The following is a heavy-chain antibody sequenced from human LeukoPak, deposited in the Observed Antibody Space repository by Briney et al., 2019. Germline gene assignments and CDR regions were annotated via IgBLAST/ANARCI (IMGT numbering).Heavy chain of an antibody. D-gene: IGHD2-2*02. V-gene: IGHV4-34*01. CDR1: GGSFSGYY. J-gene: IGHJ3*02. CDR3: ARGIPRGAFDI. CDR2: ISHSGST. Sequence: SETLSLTCAVYGGSFSGYYWSWIRQPPGKGLEWIGEISHSGSTNHNPSLKSRVTISVDTSKNQFSLKLSSVTAADTAVYYCARGIPRGAFDIWGQGTMVTVSS.